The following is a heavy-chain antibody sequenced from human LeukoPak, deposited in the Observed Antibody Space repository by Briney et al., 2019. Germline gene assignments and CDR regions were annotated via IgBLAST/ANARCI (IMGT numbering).Heavy chain of an antibody. V-gene: IGHV3-30-3*01. Sequence: GGSLRLSCAASGFTFSTYAMHWVRQAPGKGLEWVAVISHDGSNKHYADSVKGRFTISRDNSKNTMYLQMNGLRVEDTVVYYCAGTYYYDSSGPDPDAFDIWGQGTMLTVSS. D-gene: IGHD3-22*01. CDR1: GFTFSTYA. J-gene: IGHJ3*02. CDR2: ISHDGSNK. CDR3: AGTYYYDSSGPDPDAFDI.